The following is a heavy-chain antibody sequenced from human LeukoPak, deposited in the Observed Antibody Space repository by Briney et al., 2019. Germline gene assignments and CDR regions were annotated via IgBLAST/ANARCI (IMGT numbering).Heavy chain of an antibody. CDR2: IRSKANSYAT. CDR1: GFTFSGSA. J-gene: IGHJ5*02. CDR3: TALVVPAAIGLDP. V-gene: IGHV3-73*01. D-gene: IGHD2-2*02. Sequence: GGSLRLSCAASGFTFSGSAMHWVRQASGKGPEWVGRIRSKANSYATAYAASVKGRFTISRDDSKNTAYLQMNSLKTEDTAVYYCTALVVPAAIGLDPWGQGTLVTVSS.